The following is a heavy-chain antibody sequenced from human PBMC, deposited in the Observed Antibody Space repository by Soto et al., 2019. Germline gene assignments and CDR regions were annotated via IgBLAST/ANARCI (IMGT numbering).Heavy chain of an antibody. V-gene: IGHV4-34*01. J-gene: IGHJ5*02. Sequence: SETLSLTCAVYGGSFSGYYWSWIRQPPGKGLEWIGEINHSGSTNYNPSLKSRVTISVDTSKNQFSLKLSSVTAADTAVYYCARIVDIGWFDPWGQGTLVTVS. CDR3: ARIVDIGWFDP. D-gene: IGHD2-21*01. CDR1: GGSFSGYY. CDR2: INHSGST.